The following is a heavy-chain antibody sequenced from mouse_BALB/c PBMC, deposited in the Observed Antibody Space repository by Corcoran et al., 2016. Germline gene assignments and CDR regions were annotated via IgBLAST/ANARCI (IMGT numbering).Heavy chain of an antibody. V-gene: IGHV1-66*01. CDR2: IFPGSGNT. CDR3: ARRDGSSLMDY. CDR1: GYSFTSYY. Sequence: QVQLQQSGPELVKPGASVKISCKASGYSFTSYYIHWVKQRPGQGLEWIGWIFPGSGNTKYNEKFKGKATLTADTSSSTAYMQLSSLTSEDSAVYVCARRDGSSLMDYWGQGTSVTVSS. D-gene: IGHD1-1*01. J-gene: IGHJ4*01.